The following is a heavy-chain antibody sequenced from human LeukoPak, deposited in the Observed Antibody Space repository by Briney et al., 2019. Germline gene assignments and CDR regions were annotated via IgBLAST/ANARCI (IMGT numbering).Heavy chain of an antibody. CDR3: ARRYYGSATYRLPYDY. CDR1: GFTFSDYS. CDR2: ISSSSSYI. V-gene: IGHV3-21*01. J-gene: IGHJ4*02. D-gene: IGHD3-22*01. Sequence: GGSLRLSCAAYGFTFSDYSMNWVRQAPGEGLEWISSISSSSSYIYYADSVKGRFTISRDNAENSLYLQMSSLRAEDTAVYYCARRYYGSATYRLPYDYWGQGILVTVSS.